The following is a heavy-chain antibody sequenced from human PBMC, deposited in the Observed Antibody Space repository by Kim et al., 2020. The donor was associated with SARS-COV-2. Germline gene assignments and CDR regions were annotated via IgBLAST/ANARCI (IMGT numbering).Heavy chain of an antibody. CDR1: GFTFDDYA. D-gene: IGHD4-17*01. CDR2: ISWNSGTI. CDR3: AKDIYGDYVDYYYYGMDV. J-gene: IGHJ6*02. Sequence: GRSLRLSCAASGFTFDDYAMHWVRQAPGKGLEWVSGISWNSGTIGYAYSVKGRFTISRDNAKNSLYVQMNSLSAEDTALYYCAKDIYGDYVDYYYYGMDVWGQGTTVTVSS. V-gene: IGHV3-9*01.